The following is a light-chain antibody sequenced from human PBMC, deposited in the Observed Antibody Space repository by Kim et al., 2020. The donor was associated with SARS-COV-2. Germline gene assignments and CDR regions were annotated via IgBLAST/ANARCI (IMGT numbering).Light chain of an antibody. Sequence: DIQMTQSPSSLSASVGDRVTITCQASQDISNYLNWYQQKPGKAPKLLIYDASNLETGVPSRFSGSGSGTDFTFTISSLQPEDIATYYRQQYDNPPLTFGQGTRLEIK. J-gene: IGKJ5*01. CDR2: DAS. CDR1: QDISNY. V-gene: IGKV1-33*01. CDR3: QQYDNPPLT.